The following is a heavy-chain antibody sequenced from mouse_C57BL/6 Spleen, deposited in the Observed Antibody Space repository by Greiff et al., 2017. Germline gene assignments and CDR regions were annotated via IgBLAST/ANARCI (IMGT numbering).Heavy chain of an antibody. CDR1: GYTFTGYW. CDR2: ILPGNGST. Sequence: QVQLQQSGAELMKPGASVKLSCKATGYTFTGYWIEWVKQRPGHGLEWIGEILPGNGSTNYNEKFKVKATFTADPSSNTSYMQLSSLTTEDSAIYYWAGFITTVVAPSGFDYWGQGTTLTVSS. CDR3: AGFITTVVAPSGFDY. J-gene: IGHJ2*01. D-gene: IGHD1-1*01. V-gene: IGHV1-9*01.